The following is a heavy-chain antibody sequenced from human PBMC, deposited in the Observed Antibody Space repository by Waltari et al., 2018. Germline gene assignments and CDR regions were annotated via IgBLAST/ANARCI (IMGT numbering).Heavy chain of an antibody. J-gene: IGHJ3*01. V-gene: IGHV4-4*07. CDR2: VFTSGRT. CDR1: GGSMSDNY. D-gene: IGHD1-1*01. CDR3: ARAQERRDALDF. Sequence: QVQLQESGPGLVKPSETLTLTCTVSGGSMSDNYWNWIRQPAGKGLEWIGRVFTSGRTHYNPSLQSRVTMSADTSKNQFSLRLTSVTAADTAVYFSARAQERRDALDFWSQGTLVTVSS.